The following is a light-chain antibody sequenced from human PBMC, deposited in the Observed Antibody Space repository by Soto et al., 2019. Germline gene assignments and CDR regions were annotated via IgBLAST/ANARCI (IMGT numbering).Light chain of an antibody. CDR2: AAS. V-gene: IGKV1-17*01. Sequence: IQMAQSPSSLSSSVGDRGTITWRASPGIRNDLGWYQQKPGKAPKLLIYAASSLQSGVPSRFSGSGSETEFTLTISGLQPGDSATYYCQQYNSYSPTFGQGTKVDIK. CDR1: PGIRND. CDR3: QQYNSYSPT. J-gene: IGKJ1*01.